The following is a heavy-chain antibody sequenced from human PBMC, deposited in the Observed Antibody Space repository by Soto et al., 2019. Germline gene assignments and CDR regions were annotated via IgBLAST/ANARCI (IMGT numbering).Heavy chain of an antibody. CDR2: ISGSGGST. Sequence: GGSLRLSCAASGFTFSSYAMSWVRQAPGKGLEWVSAISGSGGSTYYADSVKGRFTISRDNSKNTLYLQMNSLRAEDTAVYYCAKSAVRGSDYYYYMDVWGKGTTVTVSS. J-gene: IGHJ6*03. V-gene: IGHV3-23*01. CDR3: AKSAVRGSDYYYYMDV. CDR1: GFTFSSYA. D-gene: IGHD3-10*01.